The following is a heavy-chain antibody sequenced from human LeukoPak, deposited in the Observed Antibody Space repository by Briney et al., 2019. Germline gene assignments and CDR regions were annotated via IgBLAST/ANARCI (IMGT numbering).Heavy chain of an antibody. CDR1: GFTFSNSA. D-gene: IGHD3-3*01. V-gene: IGHV1-58*01. Sequence: GASVKVSCKTSGFTFSNSAVQWVRQARGRHLEWIGWIVVGSGNTDYAQKFQGRVTITRNTSISTAYMELSSLRSEDTAVYYCARGDDFWSGLDWGQGTLVTVSS. J-gene: IGHJ4*02. CDR2: IVVGSGNT. CDR3: ARGDDFWSGLD.